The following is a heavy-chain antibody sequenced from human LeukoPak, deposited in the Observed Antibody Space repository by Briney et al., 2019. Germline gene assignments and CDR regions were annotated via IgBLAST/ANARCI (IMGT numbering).Heavy chain of an antibody. CDR3: ARDRALYYYDSSGYGWFDP. CDR1: GYTFTSYY. J-gene: IGHJ5*02. CDR2: INPSGGST. Sequence: ASVKVSCKASGYTFTSYYMHWVRQAPGQGLEWMGIINPSGGSTSYAQKFQGRVTMTTDTSTSTAYMELRSLRSDDTAVYYCARDRALYYYDSSGYGWFDPWGQGTLVTVSS. D-gene: IGHD3-22*01. V-gene: IGHV1-46*01.